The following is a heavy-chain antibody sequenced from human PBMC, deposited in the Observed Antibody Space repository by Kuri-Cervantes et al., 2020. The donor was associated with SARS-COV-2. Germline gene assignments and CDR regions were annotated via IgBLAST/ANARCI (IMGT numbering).Heavy chain of an antibody. J-gene: IGHJ5*02. Sequence: ASVKVSCKASGYTFTSYAMHWVRQAPGQRLEWMGWINAGNGNTKYSQKFQGRVTITRDTSASTAYMELSGLRSEDTAVYYCARALQVGSWDYGGNYWFDPWGQGTLVTVSS. V-gene: IGHV1-3*01. CDR3: ARALQVGSWDYGGNYWFDP. CDR1: GYTFTSYA. CDR2: INAGNGNT. D-gene: IGHD4-23*01.